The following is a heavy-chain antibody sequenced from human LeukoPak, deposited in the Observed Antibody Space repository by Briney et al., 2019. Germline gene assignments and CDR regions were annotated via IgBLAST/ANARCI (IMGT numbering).Heavy chain of an antibody. V-gene: IGHV3-30*03. J-gene: IGHJ4*02. Sequence: GGSARLSCAASGFTFSNSGMYWVRQAPGKGLEWVALTSYDGCNQYYADSVKGRFTISRDNSKNTLYLQMNSLRPEDTAVYYCARGYSSSWYGRRFDYWGQGTLVTVSS. CDR3: ARGYSSSWYGRRFDY. CDR1: GFTFSNSG. CDR2: TSYDGCNQ. D-gene: IGHD6-13*01.